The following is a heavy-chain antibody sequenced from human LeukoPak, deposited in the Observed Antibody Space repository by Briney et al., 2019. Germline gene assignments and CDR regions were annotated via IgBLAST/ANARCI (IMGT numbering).Heavy chain of an antibody. D-gene: IGHD2-2*01. Sequence: SETLSLTCAVFGGSFSGYYWSWIRQPPGKGLEWIGEINHSGGSNYNPSLRNRVIISVDTSKNQFSLQLTSVTAADTAVYYCARVGEVAPFPADSWGQGTLVTVSS. CDR3: ARVGEVAPFPADS. J-gene: IGHJ5*01. CDR2: INHSGGS. V-gene: IGHV4-34*01. CDR1: GGSFSGYY.